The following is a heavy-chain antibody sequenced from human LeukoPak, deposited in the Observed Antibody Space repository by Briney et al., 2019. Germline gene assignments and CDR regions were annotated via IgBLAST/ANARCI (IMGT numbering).Heavy chain of an antibody. V-gene: IGHV3-33*01. CDR1: GFPFTSYG. CDR3: AREGPNDSSGYYYFDF. CDR2: IWYDGSKK. D-gene: IGHD3-22*01. Sequence: GGSLRLSCAASGFPFTSYGMHWVRQAPGKGLEWVAVIWYDGSKKYYADSVKGRFTISRDNSENTLFLQVNSLRAEDTAVYFCAREGPNDSSGYYYFDFWGQGTLVTVSS. J-gene: IGHJ4*02.